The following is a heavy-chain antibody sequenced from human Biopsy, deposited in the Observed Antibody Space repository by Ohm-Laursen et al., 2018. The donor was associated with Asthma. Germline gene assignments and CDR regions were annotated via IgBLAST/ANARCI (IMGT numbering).Heavy chain of an antibody. CDR2: INSVYGTT. Sequence: SVKVSCKPLGGTFNTYVVGWVRQAPGQGLEWMGGINSVYGTTNYPQKFQDKVTITADDSTSTVYMELSSMRSEDTAVYYCARKAGSCISRTCYSLDFWGQGTQVTVSS. CDR3: ARKAGSCISRTCYSLDF. CDR1: GGTFNTYV. V-gene: IGHV1-69*13. D-gene: IGHD2-2*01. J-gene: IGHJ4*02.